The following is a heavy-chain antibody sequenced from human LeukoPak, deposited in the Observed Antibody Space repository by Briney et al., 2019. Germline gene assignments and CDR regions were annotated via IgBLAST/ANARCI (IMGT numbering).Heavy chain of an antibody. D-gene: IGHD6-13*01. V-gene: IGHV3-74*01. CDR1: GFTSSTYW. Sequence: PGGSLRLSCAASGFTSSTYWMKGVRQAQGKGGGWVSGVNNDGSSTSYADSVKGRFTISRDNTKNTLYLQMNSLRAEDTAVYYCARDLNDLLQNYRSTWYPADYWGQGTLVTVSS. J-gene: IGHJ4*02. CDR3: ARDLNDLLQNYRSTWYPADY. CDR2: VNNDGSST.